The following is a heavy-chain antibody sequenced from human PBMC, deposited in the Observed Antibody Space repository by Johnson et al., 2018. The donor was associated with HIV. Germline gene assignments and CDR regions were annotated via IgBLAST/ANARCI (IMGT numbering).Heavy chain of an antibody. CDR2: IYTGSDST. Sequence: VLLVESGGGLVQPGGSLRLSCAVSGYSVTGYNMNWVRQAPVKGLEWVSVIYTGSDSTSYTDSVKGRFTISRDNSKNTLYMQMISLRGEDTAVCYCARDRREYSSSRWPDAFDIWGQGTMVTVSS. J-gene: IGHJ3*02. CDR3: ARDRREYSSSRWPDAFDI. D-gene: IGHD6-6*01. CDR1: GYSVTGYN. V-gene: IGHV3-66*02.